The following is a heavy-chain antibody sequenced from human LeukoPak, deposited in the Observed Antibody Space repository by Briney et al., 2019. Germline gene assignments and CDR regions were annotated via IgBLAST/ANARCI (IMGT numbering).Heavy chain of an antibody. V-gene: IGHV4-4*07. D-gene: IGHD6-13*01. CDR2: IHNSGTT. Sequence: PSETLSLTCTVSGASINIHYWAWIRQPAGKGLEWIGRIHNSGTTNYNPSLKSRVTMSVDTSRNQFSLKLTSVTAADTAVYYCARDRAAAGRGIGGDFDYWGQGTLVTASS. CDR1: GASINIHY. J-gene: IGHJ4*02. CDR3: ARDRAAAGRGIGGDFDY.